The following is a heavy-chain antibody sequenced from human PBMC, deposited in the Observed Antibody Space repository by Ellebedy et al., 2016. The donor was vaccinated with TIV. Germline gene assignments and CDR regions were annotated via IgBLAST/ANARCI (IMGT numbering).Heavy chain of an antibody. V-gene: IGHV4-39*02. Sequence: SETLSLTCTVSGGSISSSSYYWGWIRQPPGKGLEWIGSIYYSGSTYYNPSLKRRVTISVDTSKNQFSLKLSSVNAADTAVYYCARDGRSGYYRVSSGMDVWGQGTTVTVSS. J-gene: IGHJ6*02. CDR3: ARDGRSGYYRVSSGMDV. CDR2: IYYSGST. CDR1: GGSISSSSYY. D-gene: IGHD3-3*01.